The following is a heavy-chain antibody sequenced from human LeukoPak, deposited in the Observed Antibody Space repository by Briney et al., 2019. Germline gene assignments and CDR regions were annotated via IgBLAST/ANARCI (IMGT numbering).Heavy chain of an antibody. Sequence: ASVKVSCKASGYTFTSYGISWVRQAPGQGLEWMGWISAYNGNTNYAQKLQGRVTMTTDTSTSTAYMELRSLRSDDTAVYYCARDLSYDSSGSRDYWGQGTLVTVSS. CDR3: ARDLSYDSSGSRDY. V-gene: IGHV1-18*01. CDR2: ISAYNGNT. D-gene: IGHD3-22*01. J-gene: IGHJ4*02. CDR1: GYTFTSYG.